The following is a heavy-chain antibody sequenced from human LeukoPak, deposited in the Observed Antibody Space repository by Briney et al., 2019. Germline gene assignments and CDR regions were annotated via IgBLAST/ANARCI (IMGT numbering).Heavy chain of an antibody. CDR1: GGSFSGYY. J-gene: IGHJ5*02. D-gene: IGHD3-16*02. Sequence: PSEALSLTCAVYGGSFSGYYWSWIRQPPGKGLEWIGEINHSGSTNYNPSLKSRVTISVDTSKNQFSLKLSSVTAADTAVYYCARENYDYVWGSYRFFDPWGQGTLVTVSS. V-gene: IGHV4-34*01. CDR3: ARENYDYVWGSYRFFDP. CDR2: INHSGST.